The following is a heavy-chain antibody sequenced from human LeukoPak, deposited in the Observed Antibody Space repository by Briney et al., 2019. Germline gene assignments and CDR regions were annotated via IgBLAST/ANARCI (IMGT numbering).Heavy chain of an antibody. CDR2: INPNSGGT. D-gene: IGHD2-2*01. Sequence: ASVKVSCKASGYTFTSYGISWVRQAPGQGLEWMGWINPNSGGTNYAQKFQGRVTMTRDTSISTAYMELSRLRSDDTAVYYCAKDQDIVVVPAAKGYYYYGMDVWGQGTTVTVSS. V-gene: IGHV1-2*02. CDR1: GYTFTSYG. J-gene: IGHJ6*02. CDR3: AKDQDIVVVPAAKGYYYYGMDV.